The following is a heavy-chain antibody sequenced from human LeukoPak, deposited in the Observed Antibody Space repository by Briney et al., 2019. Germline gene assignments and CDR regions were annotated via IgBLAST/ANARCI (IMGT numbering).Heavy chain of an antibody. CDR1: GYTFTSYY. Sequence: ASVKVSCKASGYTFTSYYMHWVRQAPGQGLEWMGIINPSRGSTSYAQKFQGRVTMTRDTSTSTVYMELSSLRSEDTAVYYCARDVNLITGTTCYGMDVWGQGTTVTVSS. CDR3: ARDVNLITGTTCYGMDV. V-gene: IGHV1-46*01. J-gene: IGHJ6*02. CDR2: INPSRGST. D-gene: IGHD1-20*01.